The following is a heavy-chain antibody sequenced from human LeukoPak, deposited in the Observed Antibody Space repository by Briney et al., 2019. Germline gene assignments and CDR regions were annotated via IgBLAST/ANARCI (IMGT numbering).Heavy chain of an antibody. D-gene: IGHD4-17*01. CDR2: ISSDGSRV. V-gene: IGHV3-74*01. J-gene: IGHJ4*02. CDR1: GFTFSSYS. CDR3: AKAYGDYPPGTVDY. Sequence: GGSLRLSCAASGFTFSSYSMNWVRQAPGTGLVWVSRISSDGSRVTYADSVKGRFTISRDNAKNTLYLQMNSLRAEDTAVYHCAKAYGDYPPGTVDYWGQGTLVTVSS.